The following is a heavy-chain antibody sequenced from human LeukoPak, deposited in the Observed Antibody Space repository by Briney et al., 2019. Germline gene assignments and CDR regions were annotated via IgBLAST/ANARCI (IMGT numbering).Heavy chain of an antibody. Sequence: GGSLRLSCTVSGFTVSTNSMSWVRQAPGKGLEWVSFIYSDNTHYSDSVKGRFTISRDNSKNTLYLQMNSLRAEDTAVYYCAKKLGTDRWGQGTLVTVSS. CDR1: GFTVSTNS. D-gene: IGHD1-1*01. J-gene: IGHJ4*02. V-gene: IGHV3-53*01. CDR2: IYSDNT. CDR3: AKKLGTDR.